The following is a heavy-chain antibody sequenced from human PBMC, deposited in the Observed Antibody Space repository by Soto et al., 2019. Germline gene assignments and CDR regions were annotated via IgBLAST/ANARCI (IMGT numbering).Heavy chain of an antibody. CDR3: AKKGSPTGDQKNWYSDL. J-gene: IGHJ2*01. CDR1: GYIFTSYY. V-gene: IGHV1-46*01. CDR2: INPSGGTT. D-gene: IGHD7-27*01. Sequence: ASVKVSCKASGYIFTSYYIHWVRQAPGQGLEWMALINPSGGTTNYAQKFQGRVTMTRDTSTSTVYMELNNLRVEDTALYYCAKKGSPTGDQKNWYSDLWGRGTLVTVSS.